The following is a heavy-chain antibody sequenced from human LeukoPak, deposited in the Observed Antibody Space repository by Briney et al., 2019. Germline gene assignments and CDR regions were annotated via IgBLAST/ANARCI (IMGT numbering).Heavy chain of an antibody. CDR2: INPNSGGT. CDR3: AREGEWLNEFYFDY. Sequence: ASVKVSCKASGYTFTGYYLHWVRQAPGQGLEWMGWINPNSGGTNYAQKFQGRGTMTRDTSISTAYMELNRLRSDDTAVYYCAREGEWLNEFYFDYWGQGTLVTVSS. CDR1: GYTFTGYY. V-gene: IGHV1-2*02. D-gene: IGHD5-12*01. J-gene: IGHJ4*02.